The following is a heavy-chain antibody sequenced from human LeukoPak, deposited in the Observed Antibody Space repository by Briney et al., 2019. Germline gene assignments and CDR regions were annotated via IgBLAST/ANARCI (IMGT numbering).Heavy chain of an antibody. Sequence: GKSLKISCMGSGYDFTKYWIAGVRPMPGEGLEWMVIIYPGDSDTRYSPSFQGQVTLSHDRSITTAYLEWGRLKASDTAMDFCARGRGRLELLSPYFFDLWGQGTLVTVSS. CDR2: IYPGDSDT. D-gene: IGHD2/OR15-2a*01. V-gene: IGHV5-51*01. CDR1: GYDFTKYW. J-gene: IGHJ4*02. CDR3: ARGRGRLELLSPYFFDL.